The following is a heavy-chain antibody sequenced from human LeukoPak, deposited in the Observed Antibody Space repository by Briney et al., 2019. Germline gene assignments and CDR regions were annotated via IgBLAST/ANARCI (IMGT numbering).Heavy chain of an antibody. Sequence: GGSLRLSCAASGFTFSSYWMHWVRQAPGKGLVWVSRINSDGSSRSYADSVKGRFTISRDNAKNTLYLQMNSLRAEDTAVYYCAHYDSSSYQAVDIWGHGTMVTVSS. D-gene: IGHD3-22*01. CDR1: GFTFSSYW. CDR2: INSDGSSR. J-gene: IGHJ3*02. V-gene: IGHV3-74*01. CDR3: AHYDSSSYQAVDI.